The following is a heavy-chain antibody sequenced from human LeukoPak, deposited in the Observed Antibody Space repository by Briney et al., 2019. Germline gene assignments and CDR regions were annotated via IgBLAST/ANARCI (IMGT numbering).Heavy chain of an antibody. J-gene: IGHJ3*02. CDR1: GGSISSYY. V-gene: IGHV4-4*07. D-gene: IGHD2-15*01. CDR2: IYTSGST. CDR3: ARFLGGGSVRAFDI. Sequence: SEALSLTCTVSGGSISSYYWSWIRQPAGKGLEWIGRIYTSGSTNYNPSLKSRVTMSVDTSKNQFSLKLSSVTAADTAVYYCARFLGGGSVRAFDIWGQGTMVTVSS.